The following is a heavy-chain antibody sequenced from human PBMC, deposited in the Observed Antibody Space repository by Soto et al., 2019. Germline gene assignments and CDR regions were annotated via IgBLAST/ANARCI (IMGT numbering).Heavy chain of an antibody. CDR3: ARSGYSGYYYYGMDF. CDR1: GYTFTGYY. V-gene: IGHV1-2*04. J-gene: IGHJ6*02. CDR2: INPNSGGT. D-gene: IGHD5-12*01. Sequence: GASVKVSCKASGYTFTGYYMHWVRQAPGQGLEWMGWINPNSGGTNYAQKFQGWVTMARDTSISTAYMELSRLRSDDTAVYYCARSGYSGYYYYGMDFWGQGTTVTVSS.